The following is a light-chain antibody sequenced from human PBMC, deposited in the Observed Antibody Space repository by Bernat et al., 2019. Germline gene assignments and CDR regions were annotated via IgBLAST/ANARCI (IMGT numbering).Light chain of an antibody. CDR1: QSISSY. Sequence: DIQMTQSPSSLSASVGDRVTITCRASQSISSYLNWYQQKPGKAPKLLIYAASSLQSGVPSRFSGSGSGTDFALTISSLQPEDFATYYCQQSYSTPSFDGGTKVAIK. CDR2: AAS. V-gene: IGKV1-39*01. CDR3: QQSYSTPS. J-gene: IGKJ4*01.